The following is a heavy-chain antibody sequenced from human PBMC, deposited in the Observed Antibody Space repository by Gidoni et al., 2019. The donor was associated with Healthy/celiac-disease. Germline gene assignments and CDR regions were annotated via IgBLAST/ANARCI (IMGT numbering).Heavy chain of an antibody. Sequence: QVQLVESGGGVVQPGRSLRLSCAASGFTFSSYAMHWVRQAPGKGREWVAVISYDGSNKYYADSVKGRFTISRDNSKNTLYLQMNSLRAEDTAVYYCARGSDQLRDYYYYYSGMDVWGQGTTVTVSS. CDR3: ARGSDQLRDYYYYYSGMDV. V-gene: IGHV3-30-3*01. J-gene: IGHJ6*02. CDR2: ISYDGSNK. D-gene: IGHD2-2*01. CDR1: GFTFSSYA.